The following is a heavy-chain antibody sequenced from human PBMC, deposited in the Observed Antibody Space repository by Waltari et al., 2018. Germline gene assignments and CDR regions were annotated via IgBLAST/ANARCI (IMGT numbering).Heavy chain of an antibody. V-gene: IGHV3-48*03. Sequence: EVQLVESGGGLVQPGGSLRLSCAASGFTFSSYEMNWVRPAPGTGLEWVSYISSSGSTIYYADSVKGRFTISRDNAKNSLYLQMNSLRAEDTAVYYCARDRPITIFGVVNSHNFDYWGQGTLVTVSS. CDR1: GFTFSSYE. CDR2: ISSSGSTI. J-gene: IGHJ4*02. D-gene: IGHD3-3*01. CDR3: ARDRPITIFGVVNSHNFDY.